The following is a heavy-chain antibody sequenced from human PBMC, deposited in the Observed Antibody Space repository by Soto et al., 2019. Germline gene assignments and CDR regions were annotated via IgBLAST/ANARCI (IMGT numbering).Heavy chain of an antibody. Sequence: VGSLKISCNGSGYSFTSYWIGWGRQMPGKGLEWMGIIYPGDSDTRYSPSFQGQVTISADKSISTAYLQWSSLKASDTAMYYCARLRAGRYSGSYFDYWGQGTLVTVSS. V-gene: IGHV5-51*01. D-gene: IGHD1-26*01. CDR2: IYPGDSDT. CDR3: ARLRAGRYSGSYFDY. CDR1: GYSFTSYW. J-gene: IGHJ4*02.